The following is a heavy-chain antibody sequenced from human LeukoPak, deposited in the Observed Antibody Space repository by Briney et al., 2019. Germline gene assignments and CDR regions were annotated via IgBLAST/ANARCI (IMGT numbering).Heavy chain of an antibody. J-gene: IGHJ4*02. D-gene: IGHD3-22*01. CDR3: ARSRDYYDSSGYFDY. V-gene: IGHV4-39*01. CDR2: IYYSGST. Sequence: SSETLSLTCTVSGGSISSSSYYWGWIRQPPGKGLEWIGSIYYSGSTYYNPSLKSRVTISVDTSKNQFSLKLSSVTAADTAVYYCARSRDYYDSSGYFDYWGQGTLVTVSS. CDR1: GGSISSSSYY.